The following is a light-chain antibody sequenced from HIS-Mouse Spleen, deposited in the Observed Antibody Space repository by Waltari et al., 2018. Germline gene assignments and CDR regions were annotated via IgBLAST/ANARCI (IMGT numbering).Light chain of an antibody. V-gene: IGLV2-23*03. CDR3: CSYAGSSTFEV. J-gene: IGLJ2*01. CDR1: SRDVGSYNL. CDR2: EGS. Sequence: QSALTQPASVSGSPGQSITIPCTGTSRDVGSYNLVSWYQPRPGKAPKLMIYEGSKRPSGVSNRFSGSKSGNTASLTISGLQAEDEADYYCCSYAGSSTFEVFGGGTKLTVL.